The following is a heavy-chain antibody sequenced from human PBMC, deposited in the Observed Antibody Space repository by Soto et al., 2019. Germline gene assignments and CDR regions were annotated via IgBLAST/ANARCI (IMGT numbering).Heavy chain of an antibody. J-gene: IGHJ5*02. D-gene: IGHD2-2*01. Sequence: GPSVKVSCKASGYTFTGYYMHWVRQAPGQGLEWMGWINPNSGGTNYAQKFQGRVTMTRDTSISTAYMELSRLRSDDTAVYYCAGVYQLLPYNWFDPWGQGTLVTVSS. V-gene: IGHV1-2*02. CDR3: AGVYQLLPYNWFDP. CDR2: INPNSGGT. CDR1: GYTFTGYY.